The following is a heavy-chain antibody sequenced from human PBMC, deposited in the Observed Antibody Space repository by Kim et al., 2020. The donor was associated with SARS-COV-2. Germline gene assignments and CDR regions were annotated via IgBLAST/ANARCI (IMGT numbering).Heavy chain of an antibody. J-gene: IGHJ6*02. Sequence: SETLSLTCTVSGGSISSYYWSWIRQPAGKGLEWIGRIYTSGSTNYNPSLKSRVTMSVDTSKNQFSLKLSSVTAADTAVYYCARGGSSGLQNDYYYYGMDVWGQWTTVTVSS. CDR1: GGSISSYY. D-gene: IGHD3-22*01. CDR3: ARGGSSGLQNDYYYYGMDV. CDR2: IYTSGST. V-gene: IGHV4-4*07.